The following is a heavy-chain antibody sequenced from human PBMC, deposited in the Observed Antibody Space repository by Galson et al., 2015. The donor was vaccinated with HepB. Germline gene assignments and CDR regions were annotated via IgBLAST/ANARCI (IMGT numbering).Heavy chain of an antibody. D-gene: IGHD4-11*01. Sequence: ETLSLTCTVSGGSISSSSYYWGWIRQPPGKGLEWIGSIYYSGSTYYNTSLKSRVTMSVDTSKNQFSLKLSSVTAADTAVYYCARDTLTSPGPNWFDPWGQGTLVTVSS. J-gene: IGHJ5*02. CDR1: GGSISSSSYY. CDR3: ARDTLTSPGPNWFDP. V-gene: IGHV4-39*01. CDR2: IYYSGST.